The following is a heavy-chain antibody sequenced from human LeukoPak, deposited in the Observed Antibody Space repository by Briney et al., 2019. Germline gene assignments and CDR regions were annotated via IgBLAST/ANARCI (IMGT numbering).Heavy chain of an antibody. Sequence: SETLSLTCTVSGGSTSSYYWSWIRQPAGKGLEWIGRIYTSGSTNYNPSLKSRVTMSVDTSKNQFSLKLSSVTAADTAVYYCAREDSRGYYDPFDYWGQGTLVTVSS. V-gene: IGHV4-4*07. D-gene: IGHD3-22*01. J-gene: IGHJ4*02. CDR2: IYTSGST. CDR1: GGSTSSYY. CDR3: AREDSRGYYDPFDY.